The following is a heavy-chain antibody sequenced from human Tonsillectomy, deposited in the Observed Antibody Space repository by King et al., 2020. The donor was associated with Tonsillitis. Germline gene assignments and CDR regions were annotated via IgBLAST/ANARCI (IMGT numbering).Heavy chain of an antibody. V-gene: IGHV4-59*01. CDR2: IYYSGST. J-gene: IGHJ6*03. D-gene: IGHD6-6*01. CDR3: ARDLAARPDYYYYYMDV. CDR1: GGSISSYY. Sequence: VQLQESGPGLVKPSETLSLTCTVSGGSISSYYWSWIRQPPGKGLEWIGYIYYSGSTNYNPSLKSRVTISVDTSKNQFSLKLSSVTAADTAVYYCARDLAARPDYYYYYMDVWGKGTTVTVSS.